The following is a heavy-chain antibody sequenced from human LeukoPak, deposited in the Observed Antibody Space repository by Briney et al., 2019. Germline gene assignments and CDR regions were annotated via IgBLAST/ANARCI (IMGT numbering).Heavy chain of an antibody. CDR1: GFTFSNYW. J-gene: IGHJ4*02. V-gene: IGHV3-7*01. Sequence: GGSLRLSCAASGFTFSNYWMTWVRQAPGKGLEWVANIKHDESEKYYVNSVKGRFTISRDNAQKSLYLHMNSLRAEDTAVYYCAKGNYLYFDPIFDYWGQGTLVTVSS. CDR2: IKHDESEK. D-gene: IGHD3-9*01. CDR3: AKGNYLYFDPIFDY.